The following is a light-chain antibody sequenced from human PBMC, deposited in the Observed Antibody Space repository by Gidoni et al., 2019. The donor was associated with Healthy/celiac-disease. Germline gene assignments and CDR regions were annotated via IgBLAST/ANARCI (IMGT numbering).Light chain of an antibody. Sequence: QSALTQPASVSGSPGQSITISCTGTSSDGGGYNYVSWYQQHPGKAPKLMIYDVSNRPSGVSNRFSGSKSGNTASLTISGLQAEDEADYYCSSYTSSSTPLWIFGTGTKVTVL. CDR2: DVS. CDR1: SSDGGGYNY. V-gene: IGLV2-14*03. J-gene: IGLJ1*01. CDR3: SSYTSSSTPLWI.